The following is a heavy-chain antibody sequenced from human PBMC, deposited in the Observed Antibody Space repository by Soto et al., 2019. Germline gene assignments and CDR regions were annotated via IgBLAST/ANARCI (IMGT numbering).Heavy chain of an antibody. V-gene: IGHV1-69*01. J-gene: IGHJ6*02. Sequence: QVQLVQSGAEVKKPGSSVKVSCKASGGTFGRYAISWVRQAPGQGLEWMGGIIPIPGTANNAQKFQGRVTIAADESTSTAYMELSSRRSEDTAVYYCARSQGSSTSLEIYYYYYYGMDVWGQGTTVTVSS. CDR3: ARSQGSSTSLEIYYYYYYGMDV. CDR1: GGTFGRYA. CDR2: IIPIPGTA. D-gene: IGHD2-2*01.